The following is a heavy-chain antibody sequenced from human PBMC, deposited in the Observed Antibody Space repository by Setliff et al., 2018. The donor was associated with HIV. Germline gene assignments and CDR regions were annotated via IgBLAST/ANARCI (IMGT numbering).Heavy chain of an antibody. J-gene: IGHJ6*02. CDR2: INAGTGDT. CDR1: GGTFSSYA. D-gene: IGHD4-4*01. CDR3: ARDSGDDYSDYYYYGMDV. V-gene: IGHV1-3*01. Sequence: ASVKVSCKASGGTFSSYALHWVRQAPGQRLEWMGWINAGTGDTKYSQKFQGRVTFTWDTSASTAYMELSSLRSEDTALYYCARDSGDDYSDYYYYGMDVWGQGTTVTVSS.